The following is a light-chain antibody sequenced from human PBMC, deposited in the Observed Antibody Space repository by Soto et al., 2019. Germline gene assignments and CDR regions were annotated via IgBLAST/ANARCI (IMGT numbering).Light chain of an antibody. CDR1: QSVNSN. J-gene: IGKJ1*01. CDR2: GAS. CDR3: QQYNNWPPWT. V-gene: IGKV3-15*01. Sequence: EIVMTQSPATLSVSPGESATLSCRASQSVNSNLAWYQQKPGQAPRLLIYGASTRATGIPARFSGSGSGTDFTLTISSLQSEDFAVYYCQQYNNWPPWTFGQGTKVEIK.